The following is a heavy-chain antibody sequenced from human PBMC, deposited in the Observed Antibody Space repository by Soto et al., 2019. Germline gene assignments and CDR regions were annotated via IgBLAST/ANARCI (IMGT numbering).Heavy chain of an antibody. Sequence: GGSLRLSCAASGFTFSNAWMSWVRQAPGKGLEWVGRIKSKNDAGTTDYEATVNGRFTISRDDSKNKLYLQMNSLKTEDTAVQYCTSPAYGSGSYAWGQGTLVTVSS. D-gene: IGHD3-10*01. J-gene: IGHJ5*02. CDR3: TSPAYGSGSYA. V-gene: IGHV3-15*01. CDR2: IKSKNDAGTT. CDR1: GFTFSNAW.